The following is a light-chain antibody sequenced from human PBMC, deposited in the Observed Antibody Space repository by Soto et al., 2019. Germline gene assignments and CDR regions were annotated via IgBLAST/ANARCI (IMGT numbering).Light chain of an antibody. Sequence: DIQMTQSPSSLSASVGDRVTITCRASQSISSWLAWYQQKPGKAPKLLIYDASSLESGVPSRFSGSGSGTEFTLTISSLQPDDFATYYCQQYISYSNAFGQGTKVDIK. CDR1: QSISSW. CDR2: DAS. CDR3: QQYISYSNA. J-gene: IGKJ2*01. V-gene: IGKV1-5*01.